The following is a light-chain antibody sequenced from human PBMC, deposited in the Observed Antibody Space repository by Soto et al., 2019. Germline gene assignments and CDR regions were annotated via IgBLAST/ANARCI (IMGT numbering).Light chain of an antibody. CDR2: DVS. CDR1: SSDVGGYNY. CDR3: SSYRSSSVV. J-gene: IGLJ2*01. V-gene: IGLV2-14*01. Sequence: QSALTQPASVSGSPGQSITISCTGTSSDVGGYNYVSWYQQHPGKAPKLMIYDVSNRPSGVSNRFSGSKSGNTASLTISGLQAEDEADYFCSSYRSSSVVFGGGTKVTVL.